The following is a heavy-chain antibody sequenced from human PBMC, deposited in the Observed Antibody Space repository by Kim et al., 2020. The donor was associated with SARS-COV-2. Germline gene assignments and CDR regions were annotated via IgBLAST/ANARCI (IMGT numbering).Heavy chain of an antibody. J-gene: IGHJ5*02. D-gene: IGHD2-15*01. Sequence: PYYTPLLQGRVIIPVDTSKNQFALKLSSVTAADTAVYYCARSIEGWFDPWGQGTLVTVSS. CDR3: ARSIEGWFDP. V-gene: IGHV4-31*02. CDR2: P.